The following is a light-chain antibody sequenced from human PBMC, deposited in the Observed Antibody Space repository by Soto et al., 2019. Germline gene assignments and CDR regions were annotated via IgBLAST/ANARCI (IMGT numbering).Light chain of an antibody. V-gene: IGLV2-8*01. CDR2: EVT. CDR3: SSYAGTVL. J-gene: IGLJ2*01. Sequence: QSVLTQPPSASGSPGQSLTISCTGNSSDVGGYNYVSWFQQHPGKAPKLMIYEVTKRPSGVPDRFSGSKSGNTASLTVSGLQAEDEADYYCSSYAGTVLFGGGTKLTVL. CDR1: SSDVGGYNY.